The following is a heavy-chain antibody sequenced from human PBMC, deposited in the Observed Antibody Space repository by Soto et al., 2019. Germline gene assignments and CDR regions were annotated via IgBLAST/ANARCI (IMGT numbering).Heavy chain of an antibody. CDR3: AGSLVRATPNYIRYSDL. CDR2: IYYSGST. Sequence: QVQLQESGPGLLKPSQTLSLTCTVSGGSISSGDYYWSWIRQPPGKGLEWIGYIYYSGSTYYNPSLKSRVNISVDTSKNQFSLKLSSVTAADTAVYYCAGSLVRATPNYIRYSDLSVRGSPVTVS. D-gene: IGHD1-26*01. J-gene: IGHJ2*01. V-gene: IGHV4-30-4*01. CDR1: GGSISSGDYY.